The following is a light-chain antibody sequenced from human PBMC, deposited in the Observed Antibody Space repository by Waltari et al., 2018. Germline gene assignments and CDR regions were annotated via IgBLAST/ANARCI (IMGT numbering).Light chain of an antibody. V-gene: IGLV1-40*01. Sequence: QSVLTQPPSVSGAPGQRVTISCTGSGSNIGAGYDVHWYQQLPRAAPKLLIYGSTSRPVGVPDRFFGSTSGTSASLAIIGLQAEDEADYYCLSYDTSLSVVFGGGTKVTVL. J-gene: IGLJ3*02. CDR3: LSYDTSLSVV. CDR2: GST. CDR1: GSNIGAGYD.